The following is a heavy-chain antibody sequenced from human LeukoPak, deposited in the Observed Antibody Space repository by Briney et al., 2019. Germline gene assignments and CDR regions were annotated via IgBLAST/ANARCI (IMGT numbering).Heavy chain of an antibody. CDR1: GFTFSSYA. V-gene: IGHV3-15*01. Sequence: GGSLRLSCAASGFTFSSYAMSWVRQAPGKGLEWVGRIKSKTDGGTTDYAAPVKGRFTISRDDSKNTLYLQMNSLKTEDTAVYYCTTALGIAVAGTLGQGTLVTVSS. CDR3: TTALGIAVAGT. D-gene: IGHD6-19*01. CDR2: IKSKTDGGTT. J-gene: IGHJ5*02.